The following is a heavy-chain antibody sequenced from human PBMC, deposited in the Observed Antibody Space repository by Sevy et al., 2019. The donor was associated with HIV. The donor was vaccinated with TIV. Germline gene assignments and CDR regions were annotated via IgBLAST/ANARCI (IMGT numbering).Heavy chain of an antibody. CDR2: IKQDGSEK. D-gene: IGHD3-10*01. V-gene: IGHV3-7*03. CDR1: GFTFSSYW. J-gene: IGHJ6*02. Sequence: GGSLRLSCAASGFTFSSYWMSWVRQAPGKGLEWVANIKQDGSEKYYVDSVKGRFTISRDNAKNALYLQMNSLRAEDTAVYYCAREGYGSGSYYKGIYYCHYGMDVWGQGTTVTVSS. CDR3: AREGYGSGSYYKGIYYCHYGMDV.